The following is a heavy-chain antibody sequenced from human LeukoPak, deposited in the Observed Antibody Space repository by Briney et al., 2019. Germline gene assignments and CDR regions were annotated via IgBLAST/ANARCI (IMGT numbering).Heavy chain of an antibody. CDR1: GFTFSSYW. CDR2: IWYDGSNK. J-gene: IGHJ6*01. Sequence: GGSLRLSGAASGFTFSSYWMNWARQAPGKGLEWVAVIWYDGSNKYYADSVKGRFTISRDNSKNTLYLQMNSLRAEDTAVYYCATAPRDSSGWYLMFGTLNYGMDVWGQGTTVTVSS. V-gene: IGHV3-33*08. CDR3: ATAPRDSSGWYLMFGTLNYGMDV. D-gene: IGHD6-19*01.